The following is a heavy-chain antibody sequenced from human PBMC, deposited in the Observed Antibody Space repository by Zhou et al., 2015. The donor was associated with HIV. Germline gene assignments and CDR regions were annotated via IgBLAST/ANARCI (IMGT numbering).Heavy chain of an antibody. Sequence: EVQLVESGGGVVKPGGSLRLSCAASEFSFINAWMSWVRQAPGKGLEWVGRIKSKTDGGTTDYTAPVKGRFSISRDDSKNTLYLQINSLQTEDTAVYYCTTAAEGAHYYYGMDVWGQGTTVTVSS. D-gene: IGHD3-16*01. CDR1: EFSFINAW. J-gene: IGHJ6*02. CDR2: IKSKTDGGTT. V-gene: IGHV3-15*01. CDR3: TTAAEGAHYYYGMDV.